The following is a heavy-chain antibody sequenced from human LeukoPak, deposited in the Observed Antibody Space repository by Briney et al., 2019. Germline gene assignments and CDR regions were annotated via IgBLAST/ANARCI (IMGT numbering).Heavy chain of an antibody. CDR3: ARVGPNLGHCSGGSCYSPEDYYMDV. D-gene: IGHD2-15*01. CDR1: GFTFSDYN. Sequence: GGSLRLSCAASGFTFSDYNMRWIRQAPGKGLEWVSSISRSGSTIYYADSVKGRFTISRDNAKNSLYLQMNGLRAEDTAVYYCARVGPNLGHCSGGSCYSPEDYYMDVWGKGTTVTVSS. J-gene: IGHJ6*03. CDR2: ISRSGSTI. V-gene: IGHV3-11*04.